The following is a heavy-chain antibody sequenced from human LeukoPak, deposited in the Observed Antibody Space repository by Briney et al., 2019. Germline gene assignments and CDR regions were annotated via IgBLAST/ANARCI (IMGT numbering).Heavy chain of an antibody. Sequence: GGSLRLSCAASGFTFSSYWMSWVRQAPGKGLEWVANIKQDGSEKYYVDSVKGRFTISRDNAKNSLYLQMNSLRAEDTAVYYCAREMAPYYYDSSGYFRGRFWPYYMDVWGKGTTVTVSS. J-gene: IGHJ6*03. CDR2: IKQDGSEK. CDR3: AREMAPYYYDSSGYFRGRFWPYYMDV. V-gene: IGHV3-7*01. CDR1: GFTFSSYW. D-gene: IGHD3-22*01.